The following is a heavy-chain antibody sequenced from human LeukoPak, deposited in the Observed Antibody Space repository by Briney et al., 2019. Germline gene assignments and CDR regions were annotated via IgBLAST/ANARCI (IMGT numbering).Heavy chain of an antibody. J-gene: IGHJ4*02. Sequence: GGSLRLSCAASGFTFSSYVMHWVRQAPGKGLEWVAIISYDGSNEYYADSVKGRFTISRDNSKNTLYLQMNSLRAADTAVYYCARKNGLDYWGQGTLVTVSS. V-gene: IGHV3-30*04. CDR3: ARKNGLDY. CDR2: ISYDGSNE. CDR1: GFTFSSYV.